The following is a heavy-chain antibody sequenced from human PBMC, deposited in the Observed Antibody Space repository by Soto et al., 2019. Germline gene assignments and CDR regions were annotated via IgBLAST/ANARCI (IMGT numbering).Heavy chain of an antibody. J-gene: IGHJ3*02. CDR2: IVVGSGNT. Sequence: SVKVSCKASGFTFTSSAMQWVRQARGQRLEWIGRIVVGSGNTNYAQKFQERVTITRDMSTSTAYMELSSLRSEDTAVYYCAADPVHYGSGSLHFDIWGQGTMVTVS. CDR3: AADPVHYGSGSLHFDI. V-gene: IGHV1-58*02. D-gene: IGHD3-10*01. CDR1: GFTFTSSA.